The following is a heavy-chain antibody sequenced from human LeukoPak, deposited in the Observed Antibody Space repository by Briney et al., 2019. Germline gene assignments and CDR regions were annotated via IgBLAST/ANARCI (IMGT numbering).Heavy chain of an antibody. Sequence: GGSLRLSCAASGFTFDDYAMHWVRQAPGKGLEWVSGISWNSGSIGYADSVKGRFTISRDNAKNSLYLQMNSLRAEDTALYYCAKDSDSSGYYTMDWGQGTLVTVSS. CDR1: GFTFDDYA. CDR3: AKDSDSSGYYTMD. D-gene: IGHD3-22*01. CDR2: ISWNSGSI. V-gene: IGHV3-9*01. J-gene: IGHJ4*02.